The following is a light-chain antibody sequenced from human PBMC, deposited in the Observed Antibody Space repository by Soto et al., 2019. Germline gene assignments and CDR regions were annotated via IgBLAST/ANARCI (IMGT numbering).Light chain of an antibody. CDR3: ASWDDSLSGWL. CDR1: SSNIGSNF. Sequence: QSVLTQSPSASGTPGQRVIISCSGSSSNIGSNFIYWYRHLPGTAPTLLIYRNNQRPSGVPDRFSGSKSGTSASLAISGLRSEDEADYYCASWDDSLSGWLFGGGTKLTVL. CDR2: RNN. J-gene: IGLJ3*02. V-gene: IGLV1-47*01.